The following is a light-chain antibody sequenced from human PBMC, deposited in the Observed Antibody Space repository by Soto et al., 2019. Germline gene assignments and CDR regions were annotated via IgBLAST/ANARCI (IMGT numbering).Light chain of an antibody. V-gene: IGKV1-5*03. CDR2: KAS. CDR3: QQYNSYST. CDR1: QSISSW. Sequence: DIQMTQPPSTLSASVGDTVTITCRASQSISSWLAWYQQKPGKAPKLLIYKASSLESGVPSRFSGSGSGTEFTLTISSLQPDDFATYYCQQYNSYSTFGQGTKVDI. J-gene: IGKJ1*01.